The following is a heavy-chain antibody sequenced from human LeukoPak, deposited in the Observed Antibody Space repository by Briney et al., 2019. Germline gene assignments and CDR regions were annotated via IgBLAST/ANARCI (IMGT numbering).Heavy chain of an antibody. CDR1: GFTFSSYS. CDR3: ARVGYSGSYLDY. CDR2: ISSSSSYI. V-gene: IGHV3-21*01. Sequence: PGGSLRLSCAASGFTFSSYSMNWVRQAPGKGLEWVSSISSSSSYIYYADSVKGRFTISRDNAKNSLHLQMNSLRAEDTAVYYCARVGYSGSYLDYWGQGTLVTVSS. D-gene: IGHD1-26*01. J-gene: IGHJ4*02.